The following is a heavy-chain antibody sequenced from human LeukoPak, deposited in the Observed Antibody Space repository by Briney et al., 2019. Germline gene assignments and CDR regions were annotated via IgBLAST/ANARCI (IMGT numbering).Heavy chain of an antibody. CDR1: GFTFSSYG. D-gene: IGHD3-22*01. Sequence: QTGGSLRLSCAASGFTFSSYGMYWVRQAPGKGLEWVAVISYDGSNKFYADSVKGRFTISRDNSKNTLYLQMNSLRAEDTAVYYCAKVRDSSGLDDFFDYWGQGTLVTVSS. CDR3: AKVRDSSGLDDFFDY. V-gene: IGHV3-30*18. J-gene: IGHJ4*02. CDR2: ISYDGSNK.